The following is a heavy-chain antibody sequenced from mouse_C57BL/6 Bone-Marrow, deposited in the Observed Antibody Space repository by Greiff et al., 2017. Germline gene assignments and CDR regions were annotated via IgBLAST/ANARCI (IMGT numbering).Heavy chain of an antibody. CDR3: ARYGIYYYGSSQSFYAMDY. CDR2: IDPSDSYT. J-gene: IGHJ4*01. D-gene: IGHD1-1*01. CDR1: GFTFTSYW. V-gene: IGHV1-69*01. Sequence: QVQLQQPGAELVMPGASVKLSCKASGFTFTSYWMHWVKQRPGQGLEWIGEIDPSDSYTNYTQKFKGKSTLTVDKSSSTAYMQLSSLTSEDSAVYYCARYGIYYYGSSQSFYAMDYWGQGTSVTVSS.